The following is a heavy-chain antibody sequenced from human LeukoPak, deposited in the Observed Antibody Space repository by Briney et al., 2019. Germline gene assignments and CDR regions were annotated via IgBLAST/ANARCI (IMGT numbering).Heavy chain of an antibody. CDR2: IGDTGRAK. J-gene: IGHJ2*01. CDR1: GFILSRHG. V-gene: IGHV3-30*18. CDR3: AKEGAWGNWYSDL. D-gene: IGHD3-16*01. Sequence: GRSLRLSCAASGFILSRHGMHWVRQAPGKGLEWVAVIGDTGRAKYYADSVKGRFTTSRDNSKNTLYLEMNSLRYEDTAFYCAKEGAWGNWYSDLWGRGTLVTVSS.